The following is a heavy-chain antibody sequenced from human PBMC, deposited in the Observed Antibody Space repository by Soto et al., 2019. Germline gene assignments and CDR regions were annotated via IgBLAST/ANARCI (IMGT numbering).Heavy chain of an antibody. CDR3: AKDRYFDWSNDY. V-gene: IGHV3-30*18. Sequence: QVQLVESGGGVVQPGRSLRLSCAASGFTFSSYGMHWVRQAPGKGLEWVAVISYDGSNKYYADSVKGRFTISRDNSKNKLYLQMNSLRAEDTAVYYCAKDRYFDWSNDYWGQGTLVTVSS. D-gene: IGHD3-9*01. J-gene: IGHJ4*02. CDR2: ISYDGSNK. CDR1: GFTFSSYG.